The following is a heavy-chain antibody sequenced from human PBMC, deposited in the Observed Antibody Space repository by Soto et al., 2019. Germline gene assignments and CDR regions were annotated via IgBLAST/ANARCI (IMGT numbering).Heavy chain of an antibody. CDR1: GFTFNNYW. CDR3: ALTTSGWPYFDY. J-gene: IGHJ4*02. Sequence: EVQLVESGGGLVQPGGSLRLSCAASGFTFNNYWMHWVRQTPGKGLVWVSRINSDGSYTNYADSLKGRFTISGDNAKNTLYLQMNSLRVEDTAVYYGALTTSGWPYFDYWGRGTLVTVSS. D-gene: IGHD6-19*01. CDR2: INSDGSYT. V-gene: IGHV3-74*01.